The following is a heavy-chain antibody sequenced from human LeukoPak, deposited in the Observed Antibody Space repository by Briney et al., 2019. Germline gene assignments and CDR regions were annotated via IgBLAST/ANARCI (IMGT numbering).Heavy chain of an antibody. CDR1: GFTFSSYS. CDR2: ISSSSSTI. Sequence: PGGSLRLSCAASGFTFSSYSMNWVRQAPGKGLEWVSYISSSSSTIYYADSVKGRFTISRDNAKNSLYLQMNSLRAEDTAVYYCARDPSMTTVTRWFDPWGQGTLVTVSS. J-gene: IGHJ5*02. V-gene: IGHV3-48*01. CDR3: ARDPSMTTVTRWFDP. D-gene: IGHD4-17*01.